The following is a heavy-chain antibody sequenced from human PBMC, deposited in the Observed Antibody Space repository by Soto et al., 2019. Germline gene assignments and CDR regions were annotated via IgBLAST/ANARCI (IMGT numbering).Heavy chain of an antibody. CDR3: ARGRDQPPVGLYFDS. CDR1: GGAFNNYI. D-gene: IGHD1-26*01. V-gene: IGHV1-69*01. J-gene: IGHJ4*02. CDR2: IIPMFGTP. Sequence: QVQLVQSGAEVKKPGSSVKVSCKASGGAFNNYIFDWVRQAPGQGLEWMGGIIPMFGTPKYAQTFQDRITISADVATGTAYMELTSLSFDDTAIYYCARGRDQPPVGLYFDSWGEGTRVTVSS.